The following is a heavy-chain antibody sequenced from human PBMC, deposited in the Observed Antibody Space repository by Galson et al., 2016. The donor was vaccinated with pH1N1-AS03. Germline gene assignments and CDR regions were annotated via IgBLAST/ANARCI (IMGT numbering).Heavy chain of an antibody. CDR2: TYYNSKWFF. J-gene: IGHJ4*02. CDR3: ARGWLASGFYY. CDR1: GDSVSVNSGG. V-gene: IGHV6-1*01. D-gene: IGHD5-12*01. Sequence: CAISGDSVSVNSGGWNWIRQSPSRGLEWLGRTYYNSKWFFDYAISVRSRITINSDISKNQFSMQLNSVTPEDTAPSYCARGWLASGFYYRGQGPQVTVSS.